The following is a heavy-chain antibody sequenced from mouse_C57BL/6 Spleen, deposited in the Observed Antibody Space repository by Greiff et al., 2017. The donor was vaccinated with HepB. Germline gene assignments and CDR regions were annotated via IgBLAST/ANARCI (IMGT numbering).Heavy chain of an antibody. Sequence: EVQLVESGGDLVKPGGSLKLSCAASGFTFSSYGMSWVRQTPDKRLEWVATISSGGSYTYYPDSVKGRFTISRDNAKNTLYLQMSSLKSEDTAMYYCARQGDGYYVYAMDYWGQGTSVTVSS. D-gene: IGHD2-3*01. CDR3: ARQGDGYYVYAMDY. CDR2: ISSGGSYT. J-gene: IGHJ4*01. V-gene: IGHV5-6*01. CDR1: GFTFSSYG.